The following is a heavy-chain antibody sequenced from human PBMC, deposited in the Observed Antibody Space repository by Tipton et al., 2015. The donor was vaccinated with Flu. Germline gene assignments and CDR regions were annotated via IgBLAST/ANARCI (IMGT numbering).Heavy chain of an antibody. J-gene: IGHJ5*02. CDR3: TRHVLEQSVERIDP. Sequence: SLRLSCTASGFTFSAFPIHWVRQIPGKGLEWVGRIKHRTNSYVTAYGVAVEGRFTISRDDSQNTAYLHMNSLKSEDTAVYYCTRHVLEQSVERIDPWGPGTRVTVSS. CDR2: IKHRTNSYVT. V-gene: IGHV3-73*01. CDR1: GFTFSAFP. D-gene: IGHD1/OR15-1a*01.